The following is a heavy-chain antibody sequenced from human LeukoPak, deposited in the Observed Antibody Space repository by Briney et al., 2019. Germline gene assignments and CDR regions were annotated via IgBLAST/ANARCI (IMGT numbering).Heavy chain of an antibody. CDR3: ARMNYDLLPS. J-gene: IGHJ4*02. D-gene: IGHD1-7*01. CDR2: MSYTGST. Sequence: SETLSLTCSVSGGSVSTYYWSWIRQPPGKGLEYLGYMSYTGSTNCNPSVKSRLTISIDASRNQVSLNLTSVTAADTAVYYCARMNYDLLPSWGQGTLVTVSS. CDR1: GGSVSTYY. V-gene: IGHV4-59*02.